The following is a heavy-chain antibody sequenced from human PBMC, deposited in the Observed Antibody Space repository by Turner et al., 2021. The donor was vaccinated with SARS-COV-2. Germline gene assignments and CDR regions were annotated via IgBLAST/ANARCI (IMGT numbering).Heavy chain of an antibody. V-gene: IGHV3-74*01. Sequence: EVQLVESGGGLVQPGGSLRLSCAASGFTFSSYAMHWVRQAPGKGLGWVARINGDGTSTSYADSEKGRFTISRDKAKNTLYVQMRSLRAEDTGVYYCARSSAGAIDYWGQGTLVTVTS. CDR1: GFTFSSYA. CDR3: ARSSAGAIDY. D-gene: IGHD1-26*01. CDR2: INGDGTST. J-gene: IGHJ4*02.